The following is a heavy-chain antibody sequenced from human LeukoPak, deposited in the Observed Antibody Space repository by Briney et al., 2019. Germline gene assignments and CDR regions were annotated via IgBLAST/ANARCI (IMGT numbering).Heavy chain of an antibody. CDR3: ASSSGWLDF. D-gene: IGHD6-19*01. CDR2: ISSSGST. Sequence: PSETLSLTCTVSGNSISSYYWSWIRQPAGKGLEWIGRISSSGSTNYNPSLKSRVTMSVDASKNQFSLKLRSVTAADTAVYFCASSSGWLDFWGQGTLVTVSS. V-gene: IGHV4-4*07. J-gene: IGHJ5*01. CDR1: GNSISSYY.